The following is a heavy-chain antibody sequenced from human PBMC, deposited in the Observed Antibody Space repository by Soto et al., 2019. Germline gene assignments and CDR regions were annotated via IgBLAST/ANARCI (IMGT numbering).Heavy chain of an antibody. Sequence: EVQLVESGGGLVQPGGSLRLSCAASGFTFSTYWMHWVRQAPGTGLVWVSRINGEGSSTSYADSVKGRFTISRDNAKNTLYRQMNSLRAEDTAVYYCARGYWSGGSCAPGGMDVWGQGTTVTVSS. CDR3: ARGYWSGGSCAPGGMDV. D-gene: IGHD2-15*01. CDR2: INGEGSST. V-gene: IGHV3-74*01. J-gene: IGHJ6*02. CDR1: GFTFSTYW.